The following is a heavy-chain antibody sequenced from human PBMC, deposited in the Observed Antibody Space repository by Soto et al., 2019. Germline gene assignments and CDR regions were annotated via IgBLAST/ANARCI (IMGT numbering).Heavy chain of an antibody. CDR1: GFSLSTSGVG. Sequence: QITLKESGPTLVKPTQTLTLTCTFSGFSLSTSGVGVGWIRQPPGKALEWLALIYWDDDKRYSPSLKSRLTITKETSKNQVVLTMTNMDPVNTATYYCARRHYDILTGYYSSWAFDIWGQGTMVTVSS. V-gene: IGHV2-5*02. CDR2: IYWDDDK. J-gene: IGHJ3*02. CDR3: ARRHYDILTGYYSSWAFDI. D-gene: IGHD3-9*01.